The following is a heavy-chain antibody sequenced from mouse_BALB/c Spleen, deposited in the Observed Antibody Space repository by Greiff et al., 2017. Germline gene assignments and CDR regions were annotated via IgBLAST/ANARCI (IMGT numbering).Heavy chain of an antibody. V-gene: IGHV5-6-4*01. J-gene: IGHJ3*01. CDR3: ARELTGTFAY. Sequence: DVKLVESGGGLVKPGGSLKLSCAASGFTFSSYTMSWVRQTPEKRLEWVATISSGGSYTYYPDSVKGRFTISRDNAKNTLYLQMSSLKSEDTAMYYCARELTGTFAYWGQGTLVTVSA. CDR2: ISSGGSYT. CDR1: GFTFSSYT. D-gene: IGHD4-1*01.